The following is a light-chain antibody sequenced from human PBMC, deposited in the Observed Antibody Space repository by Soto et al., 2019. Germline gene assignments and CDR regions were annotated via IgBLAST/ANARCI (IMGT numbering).Light chain of an antibody. J-gene: IGKJ3*01. CDR1: QSISTY. Sequence: ETVLTQSPATLSLSPGERATLSCRASQSISTYLAWYQQKPGQAPRLLIHDASHRATGIPARFSGSGSGTDFTLTISSLEPEDFAVYYCRNRYGFTFGPGTKVDIK. V-gene: IGKV3-11*01. CDR2: DAS. CDR3: RNRYGFT.